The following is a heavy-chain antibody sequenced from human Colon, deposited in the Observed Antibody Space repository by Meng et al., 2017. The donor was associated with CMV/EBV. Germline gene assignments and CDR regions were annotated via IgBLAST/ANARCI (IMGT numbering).Heavy chain of an antibody. CDR1: GLTFSNAR. CDR3: MTPTGSSDY. CDR2: IKQDGSEK. D-gene: IGHD6-6*01. J-gene: IGHJ4*02. Sequence: GVLKISCATSGLTFSNARMSWVRQAPGKGLEWVANIKQDGSEKNYADSVKGRFTISRDNAQNSLYLQMTSLRVEDTSIYYCMTPTGSSDYWGQGTLVTVSS. V-gene: IGHV3-7*01.